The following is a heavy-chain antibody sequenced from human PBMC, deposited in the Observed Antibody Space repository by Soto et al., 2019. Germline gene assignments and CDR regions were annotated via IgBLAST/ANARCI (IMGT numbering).Heavy chain of an antibody. CDR3: ARDEGYCSSGSCYGDY. D-gene: IGHD2-15*01. CDR1: GYTFTSYG. J-gene: IGHJ4*02. Sequence: GASVKVSCKASGYTFTSYGISWVRQAPGQGLEWMGWISAYNGNTNYAQKLQGRVTMTTDTSTSTAYMELRSLRSDDTAVYYCARDEGYCSSGSCYGDYWGQGTLVTVSS. V-gene: IGHV1-18*01. CDR2: ISAYNGNT.